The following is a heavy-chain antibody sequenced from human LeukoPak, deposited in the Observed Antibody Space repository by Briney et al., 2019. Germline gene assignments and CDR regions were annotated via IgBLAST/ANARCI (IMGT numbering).Heavy chain of an antibody. J-gene: IGHJ4*02. V-gene: IGHV3-74*01. CDR2: ISPDGSTT. CDR1: EFTLSGYW. D-gene: IGHD5-18*01. CDR3: ARASANNYGLFDY. Sequence: GGSLRLSCAASEFTLSGYWMHWVRQAPGKGLGWVSRISPDGSTTNYADSVRGRFTISGDNAKNTLYLQMSSLRADDTAVYYCARASANNYGLFDYWGQGTLVTVSS.